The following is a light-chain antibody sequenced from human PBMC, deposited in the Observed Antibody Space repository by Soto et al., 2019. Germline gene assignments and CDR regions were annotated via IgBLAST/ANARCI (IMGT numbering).Light chain of an antibody. Sequence: DVVMTQSPLYLPVTLGQPASISCRSSQSLVFSDGNTYLNWFHQRPGQSPRRLIYKVSNRDSGVPDIFSGRGSGTEFRLIISMVDADDGGVCYCIQATHKFTFGPWTKVDI. CDR1: QSLVFSDGNTY. CDR2: KVS. CDR3: IQATHKFT. V-gene: IGKV2-30*01. J-gene: IGKJ3*01.